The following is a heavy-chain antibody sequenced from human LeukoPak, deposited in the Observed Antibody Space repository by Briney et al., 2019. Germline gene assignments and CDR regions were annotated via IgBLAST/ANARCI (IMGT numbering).Heavy chain of an antibody. D-gene: IGHD6-19*01. CDR2: IYYSVST. CDR1: GGSISSYY. J-gene: IGHJ4*02. V-gene: IGHV4-59*01. Sequence: SETLSLTCTVSGGSISSYYWSWIRQPPGKGLEWIGYIYYSVSTNYNPSLKSRLTLSVDTSKNQFSLKLSSVTAADTAVYYCARGPSSGRMYFDYWGQGTLVTVSS. CDR3: ARGPSSGRMYFDY.